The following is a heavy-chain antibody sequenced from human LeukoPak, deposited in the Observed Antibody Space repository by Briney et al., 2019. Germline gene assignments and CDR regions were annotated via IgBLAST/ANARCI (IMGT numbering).Heavy chain of an antibody. Sequence: PGGSLRLSCAASGLTFNNYWMSWVRQAPGKGLECVANIKQDGSEKYYVDSVKGRFTISRDNAKNSLYLQMNSLRAEDTAVYYCARSFYGSGIYNYYYYYMDVWGKGTTVTISS. D-gene: IGHD3-10*01. V-gene: IGHV3-7*01. CDR3: ARSFYGSGIYNYYYYYMDV. J-gene: IGHJ6*03. CDR2: IKQDGSEK. CDR1: GLTFNNYW.